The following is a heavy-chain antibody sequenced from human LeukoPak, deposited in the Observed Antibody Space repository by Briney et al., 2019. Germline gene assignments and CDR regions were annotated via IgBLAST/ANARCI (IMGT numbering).Heavy chain of an antibody. CDR1: GFTFSDYY. Sequence: PGGSLRLSCAASGFTFSDYYMTWVRQAPGKGLEWVSTISDSAGGAHYADSVKGRFTISRDSSRSTLYLQMHSLRAEDTAVYYCAKDRPYITSWYGCSTPWGQGTLVIVSS. V-gene: IGHV3-23*01. D-gene: IGHD6-13*01. CDR2: ISDSAGGA. CDR3: AKDRPYITSWYGCSTP. J-gene: IGHJ5*02.